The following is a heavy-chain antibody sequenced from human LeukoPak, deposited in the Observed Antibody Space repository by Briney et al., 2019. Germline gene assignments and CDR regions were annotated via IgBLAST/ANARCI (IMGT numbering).Heavy chain of an antibody. V-gene: IGHV3-48*02. D-gene: IGHD1-26*01. Sequence: GGSLRLSCAASRFTFSNYNMNWVRQAPGKGLEWVAYISGTGRTTNYADSVKGRFTISRDDAKNSLYLQMNSLRDEDTAVYYCASSGTYRFDYWGQGTLVTVSS. CDR2: ISGTGRTT. CDR1: RFTFSNYN. J-gene: IGHJ4*02. CDR3: ASSGTYRFDY.